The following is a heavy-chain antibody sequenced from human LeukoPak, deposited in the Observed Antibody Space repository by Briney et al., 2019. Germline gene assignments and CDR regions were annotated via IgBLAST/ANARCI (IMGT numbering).Heavy chain of an antibody. V-gene: IGHV4-59*01. CDR1: GGPLSAYY. D-gene: IGHD1-1*01. CDR3: ATGETGSTLGGY. CDR2: IYDNGNT. Sequence: SETLSLTCTVSGGPLSAYYWTWLRQPPGKGLEWIGYIYDNGNTNYNPSLKSRVTISVDTSKNQFSLKLTTVTAADTAVYYCATGETGSTLGGYWGQGTLVTVSS. J-gene: IGHJ4*02.